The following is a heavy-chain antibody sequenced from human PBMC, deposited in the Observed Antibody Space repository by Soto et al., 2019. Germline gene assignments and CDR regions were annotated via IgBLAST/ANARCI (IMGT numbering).Heavy chain of an antibody. J-gene: IGHJ3*02. CDR2: ISGSGGST. Sequence: GGSLRLSCAASGFTFSSYAMSWVRQAPGKGLEWVSAISGSGGSTYYADSVKGRFTISRDNSKNTLYLQMNSLRAEDTAVYYCAKDYDIVVVPAPDGGAFDIWGQGTMVTVSS. D-gene: IGHD2-2*01. CDR1: GFTFSSYA. CDR3: AKDYDIVVVPAPDGGAFDI. V-gene: IGHV3-23*01.